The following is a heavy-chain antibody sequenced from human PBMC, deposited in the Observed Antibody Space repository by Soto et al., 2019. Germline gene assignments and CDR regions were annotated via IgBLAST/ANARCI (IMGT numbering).Heavy chain of an antibody. CDR3: ATWGLRWLQSPHGAFDI. CDR2: IYYSGST. CDR1: GGSISSYY. J-gene: IGHJ3*02. D-gene: IGHD3-16*01. V-gene: IGHV4-59*01. Sequence: QVQLQESGPGLVKPSETLSLTCTVSGGSISSYYWSWIRQPPGKGLEWLGYIYYSGSTNYNPSLNSRVTISVDTSKNQFSLKLSSVTAADTAVYYCATWGLRWLQSPHGAFDIWGQGTMVTVSS.